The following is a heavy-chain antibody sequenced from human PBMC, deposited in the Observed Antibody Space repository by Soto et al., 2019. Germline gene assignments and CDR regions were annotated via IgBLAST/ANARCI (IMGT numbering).Heavy chain of an antibody. V-gene: IGHV1-69*06. CDR3: ARSTYYYGSGSYYKMTWYYYYGMDV. J-gene: IGHJ6*02. CDR1: GGTFSSYA. Sequence: ASVKVSCKASGGTFSSYAISWVRQAPGQGLEWMGGIIPIFGTANYAQKFQGRVTITADKYTSTAYMEVSSLRSEYTAVYYCARSTYYYGSGSYYKMTWYYYYGMDVWGQGTTVTVSS. D-gene: IGHD3-10*01. CDR2: IIPIFGTA.